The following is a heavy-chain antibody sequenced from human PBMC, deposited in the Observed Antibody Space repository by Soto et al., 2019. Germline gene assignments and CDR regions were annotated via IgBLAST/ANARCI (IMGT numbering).Heavy chain of an antibody. CDR1: GYTFTGYY. Sequence: EASVKVSCKASGYTFTGYYMHWVRQAPGQGLEWMGWINPNSGGTNYAQKFQGWVTMTRDTSISTAYMELSRLRSDDTAVYYCARGLGRGSSSLSGKYGMDVWGQGTTVTVSS. CDR3: ARGLGRGSSSLSGKYGMDV. V-gene: IGHV1-2*04. D-gene: IGHD6-6*01. CDR2: INPNSGGT. J-gene: IGHJ6*02.